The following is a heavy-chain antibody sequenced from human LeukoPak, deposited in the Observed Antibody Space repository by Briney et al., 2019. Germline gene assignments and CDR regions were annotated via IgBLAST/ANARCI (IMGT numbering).Heavy chain of an antibody. V-gene: IGHV3-23*01. D-gene: IGHD6-19*01. Sequence: GGSLRLSCAASGFTFSNHAMSWVRQAPGKGLEGVSAISGSGGSTYYADSVKGRFTISRDNAKNTLSLQMSSLRAEDTAVYYCAKLPYSSAWYIDYWGQGTLVTVSS. J-gene: IGHJ4*02. CDR2: ISGSGGST. CDR1: GFTFSNHA. CDR3: AKLPYSSAWYIDY.